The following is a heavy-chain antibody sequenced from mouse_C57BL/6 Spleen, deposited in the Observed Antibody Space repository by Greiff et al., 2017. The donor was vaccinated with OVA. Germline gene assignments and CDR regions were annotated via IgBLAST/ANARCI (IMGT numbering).Heavy chain of an antibody. V-gene: IGHV1-64*01. J-gene: IGHJ1*03. D-gene: IGHD1-1*01. CDR1: GYTFTSYW. CDR3: ARQELLRGGYFDV. Sequence: VQLQQPGAELVKPGASVKLSCKASGYTFTSYWMHWVKQRPGQGLEWIGMIHPNSGSTNYNEKFKSKATLTVDKSSSTAYMQLSSLTSEDSAVYYCARQELLRGGYFDVWGTGTTVTVSS. CDR2: IHPNSGST.